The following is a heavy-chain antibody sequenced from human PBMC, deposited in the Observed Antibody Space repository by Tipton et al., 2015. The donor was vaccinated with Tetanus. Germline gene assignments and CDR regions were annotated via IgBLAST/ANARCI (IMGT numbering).Heavy chain of an antibody. CDR3: ARGITDGYNRRLDY. D-gene: IGHD5-24*01. Sequence: GLVKPLETLSLTCSVSRGPISSYYWSWIRQPAGKGLEWLGHISNGNPDYAPSLKSRLTLSVDMSRNELSLELRSVTAADTGVYYCARGITDGYNRRLDYWGQGTLVAVSP. J-gene: IGHJ4*02. CDR2: ISNGNP. CDR1: RGPISSYY. V-gene: IGHV4-4*07.